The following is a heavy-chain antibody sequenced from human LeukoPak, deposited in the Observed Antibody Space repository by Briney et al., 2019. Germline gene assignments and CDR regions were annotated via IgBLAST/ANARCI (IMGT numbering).Heavy chain of an antibody. CDR2: INHSGST. V-gene: IGHV4-34*01. Sequence: SETLSLTCAVYGGSFSGYYWSWIRQPPGKGLEWIGEINHSGSTNYNPSLKSRVTISVDTSKNQFSLKLSSVTAADTAVYYCARDRGYSFGYSFDHWGQGTLVTVSS. CDR1: GGSFSGYY. CDR3: ARDRGYSFGYSFDH. J-gene: IGHJ4*02. D-gene: IGHD5-18*01.